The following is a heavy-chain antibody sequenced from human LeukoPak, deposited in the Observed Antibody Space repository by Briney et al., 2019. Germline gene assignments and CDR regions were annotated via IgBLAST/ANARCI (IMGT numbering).Heavy chain of an antibody. CDR2: IYYSGST. CDR1: GGSISSNNNY. CDR3: ARDERDYYYGSGP. Sequence: PSETLSLTGTVSGGSISSNNNYWGWIRQPPGKGLEWIGSIYYSGSTYYNPSLKSRVTISVDTSKNQFSLRLSSVTAADTAVYYCARDERDYYYGSGPWGQGTLVTVSS. V-gene: IGHV4-39*07. J-gene: IGHJ4*02. D-gene: IGHD3-10*01.